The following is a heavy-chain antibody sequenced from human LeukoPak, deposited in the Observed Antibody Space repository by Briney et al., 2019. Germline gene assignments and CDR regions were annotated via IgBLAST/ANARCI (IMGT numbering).Heavy chain of an antibody. J-gene: IGHJ4*02. D-gene: IGHD3-22*01. V-gene: IGHV1-69*04. Sequence: SVKVSCKASGGTFSNYAISWVRQAPGQGLEWMGRVIPILGIVNYAQNFQGRVTINADKSTSTAYMELSSLRSDDTAVYYCARDLSTPANYYDSSGYFDYWGQGTLVTVSS. CDR3: ARDLSTPANYYDSSGYFDY. CDR2: VIPILGIV. CDR1: GGTFSNYA.